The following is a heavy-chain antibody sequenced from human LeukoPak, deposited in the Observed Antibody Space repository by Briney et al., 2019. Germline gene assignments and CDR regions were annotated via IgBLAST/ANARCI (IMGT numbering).Heavy chain of an antibody. CDR2: ISSSSSTI. D-gene: IGHD3-22*01. CDR1: GFTFSSYS. V-gene: IGHV3-48*04. J-gene: IGHJ3*02. Sequence: PGGSLRLSCAASGFTFSSYSMNWVRQAPGKGLEWVSYISSSSSTIYYADSVKGRLTISRDNAKNSLYLQMNSLRAEDTAVYYCARDLAVVVVSAFDIWGQGTMVTVSS. CDR3: ARDLAVVVVSAFDI.